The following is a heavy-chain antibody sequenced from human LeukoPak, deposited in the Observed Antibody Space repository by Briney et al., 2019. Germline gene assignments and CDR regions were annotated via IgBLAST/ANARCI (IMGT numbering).Heavy chain of an antibody. J-gene: IGHJ2*01. CDR1: GFIFSSYA. D-gene: IGHD2-21*02. V-gene: IGHV3-23*01. CDR2: ISGSGGST. Sequence: GGFLRLSCAASGFIFSSYAMSWVRQAPGKGLEWVSAISGSGGSTYYADSVKGRFTISRDNSKNTLYLQMNSLRAEDTAVYYCAKRGGDCGGDCYSAWYFDLWGRGTLVIFCS. CDR3: AKRGGDCGGDCYSAWYFDL.